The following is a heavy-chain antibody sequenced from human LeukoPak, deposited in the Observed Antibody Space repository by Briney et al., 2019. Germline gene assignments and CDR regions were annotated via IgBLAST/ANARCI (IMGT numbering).Heavy chain of an antibody. D-gene: IGHD1-26*01. CDR2: ISAGNGNT. Sequence: ASVKVSCKASGYTFTSYAIHWVRQAPGQRLEWMGWISAGNGNTKYSQNFQGRVTFISNTSATTAFMELSSLRSEDAAVYYCARASLGATAPDAFHIWGQGTMVTVSS. J-gene: IGHJ3*02. CDR3: ARASLGATAPDAFHI. CDR1: GYTFTSYA. V-gene: IGHV1-3*01.